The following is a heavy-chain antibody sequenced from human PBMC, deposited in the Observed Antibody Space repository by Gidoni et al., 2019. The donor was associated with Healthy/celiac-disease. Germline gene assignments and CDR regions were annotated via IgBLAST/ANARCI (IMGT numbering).Heavy chain of an antibody. D-gene: IGHD1-26*01. CDR1: GFNFSNAW. Sequence: EVQLVESGGGLVKTGGSLRLSCAASGFNFSNAWMSWVRQAPGKGLEWVGRIKSKTDGGTTDYAAPVKGRFTISRDDSKNTLYLQMNSLKTEDTAVYYCTTDWVIWDDAFDIWGQGTMVTVSS. CDR2: IKSKTDGGTT. J-gene: IGHJ3*02. V-gene: IGHV3-15*01. CDR3: TTDWVIWDDAFDI.